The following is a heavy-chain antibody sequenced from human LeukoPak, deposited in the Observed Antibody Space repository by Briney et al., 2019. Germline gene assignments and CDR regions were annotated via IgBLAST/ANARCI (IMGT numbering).Heavy chain of an antibody. D-gene: IGHD4-23*01. V-gene: IGHV3-48*03. CDR1: GFTFSSSE. J-gene: IGHJ5*02. Sequence: PGGSLRLSCAASGFTFSSSEMNWVRQGPGKGLEWVSYISSSGSTIYYADSVKGRFTISRDNAKNSMYLQMNSLRAEDTAVYYCARCGGGNPRWFDPWGQGTLVTVSS. CDR2: ISSSGSTI. CDR3: ARCGGGNPRWFDP.